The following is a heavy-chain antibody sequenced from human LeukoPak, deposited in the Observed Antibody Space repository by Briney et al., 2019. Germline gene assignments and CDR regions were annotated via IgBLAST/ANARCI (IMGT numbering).Heavy chain of an antibody. V-gene: IGHV1-18*01. CDR3: ARDRRNLGWLPAHPLSY. D-gene: IGHD5-24*01. Sequence: ASVKVSCKASGYTFTSYGISWVRQAPGQGLEWMGWISAYNGNTNYAQKLQGRVTMTTDTSTSTAYMELRSLRSDDTAVYYCARDRRNLGWLPAHPLSYWGQGTLVTVSS. J-gene: IGHJ4*02. CDR2: ISAYNGNT. CDR1: GYTFTSYG.